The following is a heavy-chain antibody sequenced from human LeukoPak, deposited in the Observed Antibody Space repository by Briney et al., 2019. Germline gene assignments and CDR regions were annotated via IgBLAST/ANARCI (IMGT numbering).Heavy chain of an antibody. CDR2: ISWNSGSI. Sequence: PGGSLRLSCAASGFTFDDYAMHWVRQAPGKGLEWVSGISWNSGSIGYADSVKGRFTISRDNAKNSLYLQMNSLRAEDMALYYCAKDGNWGQGTLVTVSS. J-gene: IGHJ4*02. CDR3: AKDGN. CDR1: GFTFDDYA. V-gene: IGHV3-9*03.